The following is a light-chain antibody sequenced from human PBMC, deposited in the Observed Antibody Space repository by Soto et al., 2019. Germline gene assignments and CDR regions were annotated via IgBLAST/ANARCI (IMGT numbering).Light chain of an antibody. CDR2: EVT. Sequence: QSALTQPASVTGSSGQSITISCTGTSNDIGGHNHVSWYQQHPGNSPKLIIYEVTERPSGVSNRFSASKSGTTASLTISGLQAEDEADYYCCSYAGIITWVCGGGTKVTVL. J-gene: IGLJ3*02. CDR3: CSYAGIITWV. CDR1: SNDIGGHNH. V-gene: IGLV2-23*02.